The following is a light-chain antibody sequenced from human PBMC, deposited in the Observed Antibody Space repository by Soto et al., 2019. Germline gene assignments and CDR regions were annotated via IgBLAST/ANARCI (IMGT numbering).Light chain of an antibody. CDR2: EVS. CDR1: SSDVGGYNY. V-gene: IGLV2-14*01. CDR3: CSYAGAYRYV. Sequence: QSALTQPASVSGSPGQSITISCTGTSSDVGGYNYVSWYQQHPGKAPKLMIYEVSNRPPGVPDRFSASKSGNTASLTISGLQAEDEADYFCCSYAGAYRYVFGSGTKLTVL. J-gene: IGLJ1*01.